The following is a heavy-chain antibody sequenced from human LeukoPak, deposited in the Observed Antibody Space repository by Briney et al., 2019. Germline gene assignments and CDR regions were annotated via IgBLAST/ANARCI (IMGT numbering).Heavy chain of an antibody. CDR1: GFTFSSYG. CDR2: ISYDGSNE. J-gene: IGHJ4*02. CDR3: AKDTAAAGTPLYFEY. V-gene: IGHV3-30*18. Sequence: GGSLRLSCAASGFTFSSYGMHWVRQAPGKGLEWVAVISYDGSNEYNADSVKGRFTISRDNTKRTLYLQMISLRAEDTAVYYCAKDTAAAGTPLYFEYWGQGTLVTVSS. D-gene: IGHD6-13*01.